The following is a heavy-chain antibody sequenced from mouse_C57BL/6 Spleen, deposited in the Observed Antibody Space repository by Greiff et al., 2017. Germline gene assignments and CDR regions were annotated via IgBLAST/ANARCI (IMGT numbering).Heavy chain of an antibody. CDR2: ISNLAYSI. Sequence: EVKLMESGGGLVQPGGSLKLSCAASGFTFSDYGMAWVRQAPRKGPEWVAFISNLAYSIYYADTVTGRFTISRENAKNTLYLEMSSLRSEDTAMYYCARHRGLLRGDYWGQGTSVTVSS. J-gene: IGHJ4*01. CDR1: GFTFSDYG. D-gene: IGHD2-3*01. V-gene: IGHV5-15*01. CDR3: ARHRGLLRGDY.